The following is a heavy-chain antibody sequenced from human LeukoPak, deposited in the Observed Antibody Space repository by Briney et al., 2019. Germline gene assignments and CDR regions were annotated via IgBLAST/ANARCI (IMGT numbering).Heavy chain of an antibody. CDR3: ARDLSPYDGNSYYYYMDV. Sequence: SETLSLTCTVSGGSISSYFCSWIRQPAGKGLEWIGRIHTSGSTKYDPSLKSRLTMSVDTSKNQFSLKLSSVTAADTAMYYCARDLSPYDGNSYYYYMDVWGKGTMVTVSS. CDR1: GGSISSYF. CDR2: IHTSGST. V-gene: IGHV4-4*07. D-gene: IGHD3-22*01. J-gene: IGHJ6*03.